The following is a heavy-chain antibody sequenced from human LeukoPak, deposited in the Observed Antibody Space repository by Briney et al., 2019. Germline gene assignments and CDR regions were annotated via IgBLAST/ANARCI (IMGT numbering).Heavy chain of an antibody. CDR1: GFTVSSNY. J-gene: IGHJ3*02. CDR3: ARDDQGYCSSTSCSQGAFDI. D-gene: IGHD2-2*01. Sequence: PGGSLRLSCAASGFTVSSNYMSWVRQAPGKGLEWVSVIYSGGSTYYADSVKGRFTISRDNSKNTLYLQMNSLRAEDTAVYYCARDDQGYCSSTSCSQGAFDIWGQGTMVTVSS. CDR2: IYSGGST. V-gene: IGHV3-53*01.